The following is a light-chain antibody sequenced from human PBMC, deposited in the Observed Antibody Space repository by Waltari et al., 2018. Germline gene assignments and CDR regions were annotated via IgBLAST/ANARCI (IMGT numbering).Light chain of an antibody. J-gene: IGLJ3*02. Sequence: SYVLTQPHSLSVAPRQTARITCGGTNILTKSVPWSQQKPGQAPVLVVYYANDRPTGISQRFSGSVSGHTATLSIGRVESGDEADYYCQVWDSDSDHVVFGGGTRLTVL. CDR1: NILTKS. V-gene: IGLV3-21*02. CDR3: QVWDSDSDHVV. CDR2: YAN.